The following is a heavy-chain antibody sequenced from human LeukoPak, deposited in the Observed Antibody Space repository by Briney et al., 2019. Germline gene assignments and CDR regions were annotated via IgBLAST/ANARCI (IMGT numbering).Heavy chain of an antibody. CDR2: IIPIFGTA. D-gene: IGHD3-22*01. CDR1: GGTFSSYA. Sequence: SSVKVSCKASGGTFSSYAISWVRQAPGRGLEWMGGIIPIFGTANYAQKFQGRVTITTDESTSTAYMELSSLRSEDTAVYYCARRSDPDYYDSSGYYDYWGQGTLVTVSS. CDR3: ARRSDPDYYDSSGYYDY. V-gene: IGHV1-69*05. J-gene: IGHJ4*02.